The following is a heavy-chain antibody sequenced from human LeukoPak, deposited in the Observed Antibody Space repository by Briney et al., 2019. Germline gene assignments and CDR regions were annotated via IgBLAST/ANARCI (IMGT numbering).Heavy chain of an antibody. Sequence: SETLSLTCAVYGGSFSGYYWSWIRQPPGKGLEWIGEINHSGSTNYNPSLKSRVTISVDTSKNQFSLKLSSVTAADTAVYYCAGGPRTNYDFWSGYYFGLDYWGQGTLVTVSS. V-gene: IGHV4-34*01. CDR3: AGGPRTNYDFWSGYYFGLDY. D-gene: IGHD3-3*01. CDR2: INHSGST. CDR1: GGSFSGYY. J-gene: IGHJ4*02.